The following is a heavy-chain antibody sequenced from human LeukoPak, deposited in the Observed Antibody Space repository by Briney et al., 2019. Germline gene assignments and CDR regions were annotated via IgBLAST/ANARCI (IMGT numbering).Heavy chain of an antibody. V-gene: IGHV3-23*01. D-gene: IGHD3-22*01. J-gene: IGHJ4*02. CDR1: GFTFSSYA. CDR2: ISGSGGST. CDR3: AKDHYYYDSSGYLIRYYFDY. Sequence: GGSLRLSCAASGFTFSSYAMSWVRQAPGKGLEWVSAISGSGGSTYYADSVKGRFTISRDNSKNTLYLQVNSLRAEDTAVYYCAKDHYYYDSSGYLIRYYFDYWGQGTLVTVSS.